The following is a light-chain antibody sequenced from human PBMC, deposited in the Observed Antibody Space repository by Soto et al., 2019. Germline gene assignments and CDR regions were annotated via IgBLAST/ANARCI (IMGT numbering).Light chain of an antibody. J-gene: IGKJ1*01. CDR3: QQHNSYSQT. CDR2: DAS. CDR1: QSISSW. Sequence: DIQITQSPSTLSASVGDRVTITCRASQSISSWLAWYQQKPGKAPKLLIYDASSLESGVPSRFSGSGSGTEFTLTISSLQPDDFATYYCQQHNSYSQTFGQGTKVEIK. V-gene: IGKV1-5*01.